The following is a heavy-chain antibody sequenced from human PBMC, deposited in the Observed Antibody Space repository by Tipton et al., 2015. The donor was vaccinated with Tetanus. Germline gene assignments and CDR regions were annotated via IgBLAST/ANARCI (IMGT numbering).Heavy chain of an antibody. D-gene: IGHD2-21*01. CDR3: ARLTGHSMDVVDYYYFGMDV. CDR2: VSSSGAS. CDR1: GGSLRGGDHY. Sequence: GLVKPSETLSLTCTVSGGSLRGGDHYWSWIRQPPGKGLEWLAYVSSSGASNSNYSLKSRITVSRDTSKNHFSLRLASVTAADTAVYYCARLTGHSMDVVDYYYFGMDVWGQGTKVTVSS. J-gene: IGHJ6*02. V-gene: IGHV4-61*03.